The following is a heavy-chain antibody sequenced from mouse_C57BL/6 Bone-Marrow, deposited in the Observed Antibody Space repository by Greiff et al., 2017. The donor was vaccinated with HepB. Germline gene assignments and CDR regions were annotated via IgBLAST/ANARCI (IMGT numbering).Heavy chain of an antibody. V-gene: IGHV3-6*01. CDR3: ARGDYYGSSYLYYFDY. CDR2: ISYDGSN. J-gene: IGHJ2*01. D-gene: IGHD1-1*01. Sequence: EVQLQQSGPGLVKPSQSLTLTCSVTGYSITSGYSWNWIRQFPGKKLEWMGYISYDGSNNYNPSLKNRISITRDQSKNQFFLKLNSVTTEDTATYYCARGDYYGSSYLYYFDYWGQGTTLTVSS. CDR1: GYSITSGYS.